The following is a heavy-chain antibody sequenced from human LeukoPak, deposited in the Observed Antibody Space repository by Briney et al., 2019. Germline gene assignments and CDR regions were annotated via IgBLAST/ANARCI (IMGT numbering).Heavy chain of an antibody. D-gene: IGHD6-13*01. CDR3: ARDPGAQIYAGTVANDH. Sequence: ATAKVSCKASGYTFTGYYMHWMRQAPGQRLEWMGWINPNIGDTNYAQKFRGRVTMTRDTSISTAYMELSRLRSDDTAVYYCARDPGAQIYAGTVANDHWGQGTLVTVSS. CDR2: INPNIGDT. J-gene: IGHJ4*02. CDR1: GYTFTGYY. V-gene: IGHV1-2*02.